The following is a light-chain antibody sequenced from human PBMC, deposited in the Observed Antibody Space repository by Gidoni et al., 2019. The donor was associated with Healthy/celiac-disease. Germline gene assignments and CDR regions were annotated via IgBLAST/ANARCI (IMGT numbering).Light chain of an antibody. Sequence: DIQMTQSPSSLSASVGDRVTITCQASQDISNYLNWYQQKPGKAPKLLIYDASNLETGVPSRFSGSGSGTDFTFTISSLQPEYIATYYCQQYDNLHLTFGGGTKVEIK. CDR2: DAS. CDR3: QQYDNLHLT. V-gene: IGKV1-33*01. CDR1: QDISNY. J-gene: IGKJ4*01.